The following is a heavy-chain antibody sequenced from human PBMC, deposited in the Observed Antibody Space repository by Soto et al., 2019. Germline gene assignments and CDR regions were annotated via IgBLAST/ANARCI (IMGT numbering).Heavy chain of an antibody. CDR3: ARGNRVVPAAPFFDY. J-gene: IGHJ4*02. CDR2: IWYDGSNK. CDR1: GFTFSSYG. V-gene: IGHV3-33*01. D-gene: IGHD2-2*01. Sequence: GGSLRLSCAASGFTFSSYGMHWVRQAPGKGLEWVAVIWYDGSNKYYADSVKGRFTISRDNSKNTLYLQMNSLRAEDTAVYYCARGNRVVPAAPFFDYWGQGTLVTVSS.